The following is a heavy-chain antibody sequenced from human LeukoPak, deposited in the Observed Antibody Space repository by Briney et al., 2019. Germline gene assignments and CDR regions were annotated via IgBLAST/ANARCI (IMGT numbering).Heavy chain of an antibody. V-gene: IGHV3-23*01. CDR2: ISGSGRST. CDR3: AKDLPIVVVPAAPVRDDY. J-gene: IGHJ4*02. CDR1: GFTFSSYA. Sequence: PGGSLRLSCAASGFTFSSYAMSWVRQAPGKGLEWVSAISGSGRSTYYADSLKGRFTISRDNSKNTLYLQMNSLRAEDTAVYYCAKDLPIVVVPAAPVRDDYWGQGTLVTVSS. D-gene: IGHD2-2*01.